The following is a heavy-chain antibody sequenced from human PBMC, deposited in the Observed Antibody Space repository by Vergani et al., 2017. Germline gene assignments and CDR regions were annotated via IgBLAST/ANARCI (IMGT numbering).Heavy chain of an antibody. CDR3: ARGSSVTTYVGNWFDP. J-gene: IGHJ5*02. CDR2: ISSSSSYT. CDR1: GFTFSDYY. Sequence: QVQLVESGGGLVKPGGSLRLSCAASGFTFSDYYMSWIRQAPGKGLEWVSYISSSSSYTNYADSVKGRFTISRDNAKNSLYLQMNSLRAEDTAVYYCARGSSVTTYVGNWFDPGGQGTLVTVSS. V-gene: IGHV3-11*05. D-gene: IGHD4-17*01.